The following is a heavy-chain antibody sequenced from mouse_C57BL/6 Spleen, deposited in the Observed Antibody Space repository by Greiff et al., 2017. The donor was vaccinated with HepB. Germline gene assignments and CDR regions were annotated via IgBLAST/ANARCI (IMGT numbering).Heavy chain of an antibody. CDR1: GYTFTSYG. D-gene: IGHD2-4*01. Sequence: QVQLQQSGAELARPGASVKLSCKASGYTFTSYGISWVKQSTGQGLEWIGEIYPRSGNTYYNEKFKGKATLTADKSSSTAYMELRSLTSEDSAVYFCARYYDYDGAWFAYWGQGTLVTVSA. CDR2: IYPRSGNT. CDR3: ARYYDYDGAWFAY. V-gene: IGHV1-81*01. J-gene: IGHJ3*01.